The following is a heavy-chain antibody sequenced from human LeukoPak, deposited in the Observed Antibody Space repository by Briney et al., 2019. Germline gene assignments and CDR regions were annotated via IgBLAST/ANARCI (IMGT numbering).Heavy chain of an antibody. CDR3: AKDAEAVAGPTGYYGMDV. Sequence: PGRPLRLSCAASGFTFSSYGMHWVRQAPGKGLEWVAVISYDGSNKYYADSVKGRFTISRDNSKNTLYLQMNSLRAEDTAVYYCAKDAEAVAGPTGYYGMDVWGQGTTVTVSS. J-gene: IGHJ6*02. CDR2: ISYDGSNK. D-gene: IGHD6-19*01. V-gene: IGHV3-30*18. CDR1: GFTFSSYG.